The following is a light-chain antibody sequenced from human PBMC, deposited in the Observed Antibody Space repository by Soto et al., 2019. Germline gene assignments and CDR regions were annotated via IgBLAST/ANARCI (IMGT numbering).Light chain of an antibody. CDR2: EVS. CDR3: CSYAGGIVL. V-gene: IGLV2-23*02. J-gene: IGLJ2*01. CDR1: SSDVGSYNL. Sequence: QSALTQPASVSGSPGQSITISCTGTSSDVGSYNLVSWYQQHPGKAPKIMIYEVSKRPSGVSNRFSGSKSGNTASLTISGLQAEDEADYYCCSYAGGIVLFGGGTKLTVL.